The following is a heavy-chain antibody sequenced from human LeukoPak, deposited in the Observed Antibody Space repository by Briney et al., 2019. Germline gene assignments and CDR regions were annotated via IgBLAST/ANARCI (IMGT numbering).Heavy chain of an antibody. D-gene: IGHD2-2*01. V-gene: IGHV1-8*03. CDR2: MNPNSGNT. CDR3: ASLGSNYCSSTSCDDAFDI. CDR1: GYTFTGYY. J-gene: IGHJ3*02. Sequence: ASVKVSCKASGYTFTGYYMHWVRQATGQGLEWMGWMNPNSGNTGYAQKFQGRVTITRNTSISTAYMELSSLRSEDTAVYYCASLGSNYCSSTSCDDAFDIWGQGTMVTVSS.